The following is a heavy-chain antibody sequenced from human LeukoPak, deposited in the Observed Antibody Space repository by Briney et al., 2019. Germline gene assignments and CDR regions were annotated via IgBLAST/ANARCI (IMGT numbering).Heavy chain of an antibody. J-gene: IGHJ4*02. Sequence: GGSLRLSCAASGFTFNSHHMNWVRQAPGKGLEWVSAISGSGGSTYYADSVKGRFTISRDNSKNTLYLQMNSLRAEDTAVYYCAKDGVVVVIKTYYFDYWGQGTLVTVSS. CDR2: ISGSGGST. CDR3: AKDGVVVVIKTYYFDY. V-gene: IGHV3-23*01. D-gene: IGHD3-22*01. CDR1: GFTFNSHH.